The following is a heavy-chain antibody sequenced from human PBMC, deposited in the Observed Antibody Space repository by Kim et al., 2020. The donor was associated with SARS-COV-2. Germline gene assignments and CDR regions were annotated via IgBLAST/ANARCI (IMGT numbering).Heavy chain of an antibody. V-gene: IGHV4-39*01. CDR3: ARPSDAAGTKTSYYFDY. D-gene: IGHD1-1*01. Sequence: LQSRVTISVDTSKNQFSRKLSSVTAADTAVYYCARPSDAAGTKTSYYFDYWGQGTLVTVSS. J-gene: IGHJ4*02.